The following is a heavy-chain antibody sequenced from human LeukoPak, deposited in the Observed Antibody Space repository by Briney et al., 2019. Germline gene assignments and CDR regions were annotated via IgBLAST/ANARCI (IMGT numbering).Heavy chain of an antibody. D-gene: IGHD6-6*01. V-gene: IGHV4-30-4*01. Sequence: SETLSLTCTVSGGSISSGDYYWSWIRQPPGKGLEWIGEIYHSGSTNYNPSLKSRVTISVDKSKNQFSLKLSSVTAADTAVYYCARWLEQFGGDWFDPWGQGTLVTVSS. CDR3: ARWLEQFGGDWFDP. CDR2: IYHSGST. CDR1: GGSISSGDYY. J-gene: IGHJ5*02.